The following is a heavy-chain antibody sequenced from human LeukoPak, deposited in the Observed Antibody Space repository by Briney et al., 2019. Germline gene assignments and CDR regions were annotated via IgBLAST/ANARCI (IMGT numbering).Heavy chain of an antibody. CDR2: ISGSGGNT. D-gene: IGHD2-21*01. Sequence: GGSLRLSCAASGFSFGTYTMTWVRQAPGKGLECVATISGSGGNTYYTDSVQGRFTIPRDNSMHTLFLQMSSLRVEDTALYYCTKGGVVSAFGYWGQGVLVTVSS. J-gene: IGHJ4*02. CDR1: GFSFGTYT. V-gene: IGHV3-23*01. CDR3: TKGGVVSAFGY.